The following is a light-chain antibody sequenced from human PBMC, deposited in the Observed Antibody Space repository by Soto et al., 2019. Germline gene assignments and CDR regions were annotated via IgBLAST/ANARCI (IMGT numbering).Light chain of an antibody. V-gene: IGKV3-20*01. CDR1: QSLSSNF. J-gene: IGKJ1*01. Sequence: ENVLTQSPGTLSLSPGERATLSCRASQSLSSNFLAWYQRKPSQAPRLLIFDTSSKASGVPDRFSGRGSGTDFTLTIYRLEPEDFAVYYCQQYDTSPGTFGQGTKV. CDR3: QQYDTSPGT. CDR2: DTS.